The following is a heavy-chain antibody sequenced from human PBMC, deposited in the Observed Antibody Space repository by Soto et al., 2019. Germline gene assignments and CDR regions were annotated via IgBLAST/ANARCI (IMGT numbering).Heavy chain of an antibody. Sequence: QLQLQESGPGLVKPSETLSLTCTVSGGSINSTSYYWGWIRQPPGTGLEWIGSIYYSGTTYYNPSLKSRVTMSADTSKNQFSLKVGSVTAADTAVYYCVRLPLLIGYHYYYGMDVWGQGPTVTVSS. D-gene: IGHD2-8*01. CDR1: GGSINSTSYY. J-gene: IGHJ6*02. CDR2: IYYSGTT. CDR3: VRLPLLIGYHYYYGMDV. V-gene: IGHV4-39*01.